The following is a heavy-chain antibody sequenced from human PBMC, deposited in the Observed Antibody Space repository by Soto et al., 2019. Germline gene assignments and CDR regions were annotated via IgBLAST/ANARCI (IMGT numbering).Heavy chain of an antibody. V-gene: IGHV4-39*01. CDR2: VHSSGGT. D-gene: IGHD2-15*01. CDR3: ASVVVGATRQTGSDH. Sequence: SETLSLTCTVSHGSITSGDYFWDWIRQPPGKGLEFIGSVHSSGGTYYSPSLKSRASISIDKSKNQFSLKLTSVNAGDTAVYFCASVVVGATRQTGSDHWGQGTLVTVSS. J-gene: IGHJ4*02. CDR1: HGSITSGDYF.